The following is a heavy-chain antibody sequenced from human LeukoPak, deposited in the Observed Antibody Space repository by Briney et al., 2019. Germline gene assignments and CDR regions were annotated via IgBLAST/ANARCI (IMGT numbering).Heavy chain of an antibody. D-gene: IGHD6-13*01. V-gene: IGHV3-30-3*01. J-gene: IGHJ4*02. CDR1: GFTFSSYA. CDR2: ISYDGSNK. CDR3: ARDLDFDGDSSSFDY. Sequence: GGSLRLSCAASGFTFSSYAMHWVRQAPGKGREWVAVISYDGSNKYYADSVKGRFTISRDNSKNTLYLQMNSLRAEDTAVYYCARDLDFDGDSSSFDYWGQGTLVTVSS.